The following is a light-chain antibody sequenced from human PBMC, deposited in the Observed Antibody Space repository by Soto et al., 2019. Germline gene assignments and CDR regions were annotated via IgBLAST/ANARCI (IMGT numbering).Light chain of an antibody. CDR3: QEYDIGSS. Sequence: EIVMTQSPATLSVSPGDRATLSCRASESVSTNLFGYQQKPGHDPRLLIYYGSARATGIPARFTGSGSGTDFTLTISRLQSEDFAVYYCQEYDIGSSFGGGTKVEIK. J-gene: IGKJ4*01. CDR2: YGS. CDR1: ESVSTN. V-gene: IGKV3D-15*01.